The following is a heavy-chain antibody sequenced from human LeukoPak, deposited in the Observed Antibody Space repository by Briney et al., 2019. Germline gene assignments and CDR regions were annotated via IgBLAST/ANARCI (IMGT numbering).Heavy chain of an antibody. Sequence: GASVKVSCKASGYTFSSYYMHWVRQASGQGLEWMGIVIPSDGSTTYAQKLQGRVTMTRDTSTSTVYMELSSLRFEDTAVYYCARGSAEYSYDVVYWGQGTLVTVSS. CDR2: VIPSDGST. V-gene: IGHV1-46*01. J-gene: IGHJ4*02. CDR1: GYTFSSYY. D-gene: IGHD5-18*01. CDR3: ARGSAEYSYDVVY.